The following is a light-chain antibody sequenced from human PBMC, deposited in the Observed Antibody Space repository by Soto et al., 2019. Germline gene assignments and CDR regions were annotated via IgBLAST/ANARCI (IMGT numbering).Light chain of an antibody. CDR3: QQYDALPIT. CDR1: QSVSSSF. V-gene: IGKV3-20*01. J-gene: IGKJ5*01. Sequence: IVFTQSPGSLSLSPGERATLSCRASQSVSSSFLAWYQQKPGQAPRLLFYAASTRATGVPDRFSGSGSETDCSLTISRLEPEDFAIYYSQQYDALPITFGQGTRLEI. CDR2: AAS.